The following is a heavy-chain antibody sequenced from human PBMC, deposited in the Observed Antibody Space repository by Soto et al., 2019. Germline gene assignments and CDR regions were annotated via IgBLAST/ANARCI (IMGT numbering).Heavy chain of an antibody. D-gene: IGHD6-19*01. J-gene: IGHJ4*02. CDR2: ISGSGDST. Sequence: EVQLLESGGGLVQPGGSLRLSCAASGFTFSTYAMNWVRQAPGKGLEWVSGISGSGDSTYYADSVKGRFTVSRDNSKITLYLQMNSLRAEDTAVFYCAQERSSGWSFDDWGQGTLVTVSS. CDR1: GFTFSTYA. CDR3: AQERSSGWSFDD. V-gene: IGHV3-23*01.